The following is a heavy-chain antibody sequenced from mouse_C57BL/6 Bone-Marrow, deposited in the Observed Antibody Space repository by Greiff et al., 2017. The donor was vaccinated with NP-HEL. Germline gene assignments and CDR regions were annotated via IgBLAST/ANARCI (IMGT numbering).Heavy chain of an antibody. CDR2: ISSGGDYI. D-gene: IGHD2-4*01. CDR3: TRDDYDEGNWYFDV. Sequence: EVMLVESGEGLVKPGGSLKLSCAASGFTFSSYAMSWVRQTPEKRLEWVAYISSGGDYIYYADTVKGRFTISRDNARNTLYLQMSSLKSEDTAMYYCTRDDYDEGNWYFDVGGTGTTVTVSS. CDR1: GFTFSSYA. J-gene: IGHJ1*03. V-gene: IGHV5-9-1*02.